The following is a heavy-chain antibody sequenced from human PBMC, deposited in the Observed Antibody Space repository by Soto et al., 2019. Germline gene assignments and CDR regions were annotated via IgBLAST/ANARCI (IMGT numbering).Heavy chain of an antibody. CDR1: GFTFSSYG. Sequence: QVQLVESGGGVVQPGRSLRLSCAASGFTFSSYGIHWVRQAPGKGLEWVAVISYDGSNKYYADSVKGRFTISRDNSKNMLYLQMNSLRAEDTAVYYCAKDVGGYSYGTYYYFYYMDVWGKGTTVTVSS. V-gene: IGHV3-30*18. CDR3: AKDVGGYSYGTYYYFYYMDV. J-gene: IGHJ6*03. D-gene: IGHD5-18*01. CDR2: ISYDGSNK.